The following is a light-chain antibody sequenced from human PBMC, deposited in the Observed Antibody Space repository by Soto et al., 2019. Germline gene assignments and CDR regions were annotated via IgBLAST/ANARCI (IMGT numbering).Light chain of an antibody. CDR3: QQYNNWPHT. CDR2: DAS. V-gene: IGKV3-11*01. CDR1: QSVSSY. Sequence: EIVLTQSPATLSLSPGERATLSCRASQSVSSYLAWYQQKPGQAPRLLIYDASNRATGIPARFSGSGSGTDFTVTISSLEPEDFAVYYCQQYNNWPHTFGQGTKVEIK. J-gene: IGKJ1*01.